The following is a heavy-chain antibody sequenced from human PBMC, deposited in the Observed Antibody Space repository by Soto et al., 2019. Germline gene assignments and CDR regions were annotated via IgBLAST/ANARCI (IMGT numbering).Heavy chain of an antibody. V-gene: IGHV3-21*01. CDR3: ARARQQLVGSMDV. CDR1: GFTFSSYS. CDR2: ISSSSSYI. Sequence: PGGSLRLSCAASGFTFSSYSMNWVRQAPGKGLEWVSSISSSSSYIYYADSVKGRFTISRDNAKNSLYLQMSSLRAEDTAVYYCARARQQLVGSMDVWGQGTTVTVSS. D-gene: IGHD6-13*01. J-gene: IGHJ6*02.